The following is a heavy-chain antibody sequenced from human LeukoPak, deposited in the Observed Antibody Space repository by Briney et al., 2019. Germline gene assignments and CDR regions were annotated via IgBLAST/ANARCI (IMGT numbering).Heavy chain of an antibody. D-gene: IGHD3-10*01. Sequence: SETLSLTCTVSGGSISSSSHYWSWIRQPPGKGLEWIASINYSGSTYYNPSLESRVTISVDTSKNQFSLKLSSVTAADTAVFYCVRYVLYGSGIYYFDYWGQGTLVTVSS. V-gene: IGHV4-39*01. CDR3: VRYVLYGSGIYYFDY. J-gene: IGHJ4*02. CDR1: GGSISSSSHY. CDR2: INYSGST.